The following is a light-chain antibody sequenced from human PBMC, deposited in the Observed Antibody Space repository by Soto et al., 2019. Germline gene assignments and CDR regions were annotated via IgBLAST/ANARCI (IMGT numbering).Light chain of an antibody. J-gene: IGKJ4*01. CDR1: QSISSW. CDR3: QQYNSYLS. V-gene: IGKV1-5*03. CDR2: KAS. Sequence: DIQMTQSPSTLSAPVGDSVTITCRASQSISSWLAWYQQKPGKAPKLLIYKASSLESGVPSRFSGSGSGTEFTLTISSLQPDDFATYYCQQYNSYLSFGGGTKVEIK.